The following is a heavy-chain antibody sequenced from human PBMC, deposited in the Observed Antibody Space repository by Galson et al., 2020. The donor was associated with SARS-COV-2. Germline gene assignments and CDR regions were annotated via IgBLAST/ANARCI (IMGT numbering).Heavy chain of an antibody. CDR1: GFTFSSYA. D-gene: IGHD1-26*01. Sequence: GESLKISCAVSGFTFSSYAMSWVRQVPGKGLEWVSAIRGSGGSTYYADSVKGRFTISRDNSKNTLYLQMNSLRAEDTAVYYCARIYRLGGSDIWGQGTMVTVSS. CDR3: ARIYRLGGSDI. CDR2: IRGSGGST. J-gene: IGHJ3*02. V-gene: IGHV3-23*01.